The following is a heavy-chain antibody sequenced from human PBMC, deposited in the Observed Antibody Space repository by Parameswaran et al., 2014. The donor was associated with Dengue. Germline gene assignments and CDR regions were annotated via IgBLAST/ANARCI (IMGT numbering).Heavy chain of an antibody. D-gene: IGHD2/OR15-2a*01. CDR2: IIPIFGTA. Sequence: WVRQAPGQGLEWMGGIIPIFGTANYAQMFQDRVTISADESTSTAYMEMTSLRFEDTAVYYCARDSITVNSAGYLQHWGQGTLVTVSS. CDR3: ARDSITVNSAGYLQH. V-gene: IGHV1-69*01. J-gene: IGHJ1*01.